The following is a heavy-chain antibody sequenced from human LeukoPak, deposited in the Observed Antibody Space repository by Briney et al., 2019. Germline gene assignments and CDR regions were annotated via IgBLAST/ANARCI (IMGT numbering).Heavy chain of an antibody. J-gene: IGHJ4*02. CDR2: IYYSGST. CDR1: GGSISSYY. D-gene: IGHD3-16*02. V-gene: IGHV4-59*08. Sequence: PSETLSLTCTVSGGSISSYYWSWIRQPPGKGLEWIGYIYYSGSTNYNPSLKSRVTISVDTSKNQFSLKLSSVTAADTAVYYCARGRSVYYDYVWGSYRRGKAYYFDYWGQGTLVTVSS. CDR3: ARGRSVYYDYVWGSYRRGKAYYFDY.